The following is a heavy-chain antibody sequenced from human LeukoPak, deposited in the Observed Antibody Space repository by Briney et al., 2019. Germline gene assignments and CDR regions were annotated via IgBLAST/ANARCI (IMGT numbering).Heavy chain of an antibody. CDR3: ATINYDFWSGYSDAHYYYGMDA. V-gene: IGHV4-59*08. CDR1: GGSISSYY. J-gene: IGHJ6*02. Sequence: SETLSLTCTVSGGSISSYYWSWIRQPPGKGLEWIGYIYYSGSTNYNPSLKSRVTISVDTSKNQFSLKLSSVTAADTAVYYCATINYDFWSGYSDAHYYYGMDAWGQGTTVTVSS. D-gene: IGHD3-3*01. CDR2: IYYSGST.